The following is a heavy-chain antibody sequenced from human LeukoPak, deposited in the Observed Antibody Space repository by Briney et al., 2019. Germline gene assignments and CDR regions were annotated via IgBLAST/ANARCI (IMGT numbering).Heavy chain of an antibody. V-gene: IGHV3-23*01. CDR2: ITASGGNT. CDR1: GLTFSSYA. J-gene: IGHJ4*02. Sequence: GGSLRLSCAASGLTFSSYAMGWVRQAPGKGLGWVSAITASGGNTYYADSVKGRFTISRDNSKNTLYLQVNSLRAEDTAVYNCAKGNGYSYGRYYFDYWDQGTLVTVSS. CDR3: AKGNGYSYGRYYFDY. D-gene: IGHD5-18*01.